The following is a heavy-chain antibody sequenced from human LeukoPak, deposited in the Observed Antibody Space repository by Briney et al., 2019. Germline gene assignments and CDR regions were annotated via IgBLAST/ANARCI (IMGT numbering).Heavy chain of an antibody. CDR2: IYSGGST. J-gene: IGHJ2*01. CDR3: ARSDSSGYDNWYFDL. D-gene: IGHD3-22*01. V-gene: IGHV3-53*01. Sequence: GGSLRLSCAASGFTVSSNYMSWVRQAPGRGLEWVSVIYSGGSTYYADSVKGRFTISRDNSKNTLYLQMNSLRAEDTAVYYCARSDSSGYDNWYFDLWGRGTLVTVSS. CDR1: GFTVSSNY.